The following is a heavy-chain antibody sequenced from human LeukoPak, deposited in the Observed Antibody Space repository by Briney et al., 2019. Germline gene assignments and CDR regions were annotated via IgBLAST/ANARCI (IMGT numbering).Heavy chain of an antibody. Sequence: SVKVSCKASRFTFTSSAMQWVRQARGQRLEWIGWIVVGSGNTNYAQKFQERVTITRDMSTSTAYMELSSLRSEDTAVYYCAKLKLAKTVYDAFDIWGQGTMVTVSS. CDR3: AKLKLAKTVYDAFDI. J-gene: IGHJ3*02. V-gene: IGHV1-58*02. D-gene: IGHD2-8*01. CDR2: IVVGSGNT. CDR1: RFTFTSSA.